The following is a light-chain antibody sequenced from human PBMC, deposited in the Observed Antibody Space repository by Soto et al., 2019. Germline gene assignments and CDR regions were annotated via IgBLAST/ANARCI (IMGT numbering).Light chain of an antibody. CDR3: QQYNSSPIT. V-gene: IGKV1-5*03. CDR1: QNINRW. Sequence: DIQMTQSPSSLSASVGDRVTITCRASQNINRWLAWYQQKPGRAPKVLIYRASSLESGVPSRFSGSESGTEFTLTISSLQPDDFATYYCQQYNSSPITFGQGTRLEIK. J-gene: IGKJ5*01. CDR2: RAS.